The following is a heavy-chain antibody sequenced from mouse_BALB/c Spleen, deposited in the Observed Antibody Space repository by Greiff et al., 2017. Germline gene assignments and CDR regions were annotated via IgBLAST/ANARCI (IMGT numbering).Heavy chain of an antibody. CDR3: NQIYDGYGSYWYFDV. Sequence: EVKLQQSGAELVRSGASVKLSCTASGFNIKDYYMHWVKQRPEQGLEWIGWIDPENGDTEYAPKFQGKATMTADTSSNTAYLQLSSLTSEDTAVYYCNQIYDGYGSYWYFDVWGAGTTVTVSS. J-gene: IGHJ1*01. CDR2: IDPENGDT. D-gene: IGHD2-3*01. CDR1: GFNIKDYY. V-gene: IGHV14-4*02.